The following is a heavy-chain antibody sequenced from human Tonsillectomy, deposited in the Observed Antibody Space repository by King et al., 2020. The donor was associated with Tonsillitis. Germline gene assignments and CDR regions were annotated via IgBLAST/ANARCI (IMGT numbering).Heavy chain of an antibody. J-gene: IGHJ4*02. D-gene: IGHD3-10*01. CDR1: GFTFSSCV. CDR2: ISGSSGNI. Sequence: EVQLVESGGGLVQPGGSLRLSCAASGFTFSSCVMGWVRQAPGKGLEWVSAISGSSGNIYYADSVKGRFTISRDTSKNTVYLQMNSRRAEDTALYYCAKYDSGRYLDYRGQGTLVTVSS. V-gene: IGHV3-23*04. CDR3: AKYDSGRYLDY.